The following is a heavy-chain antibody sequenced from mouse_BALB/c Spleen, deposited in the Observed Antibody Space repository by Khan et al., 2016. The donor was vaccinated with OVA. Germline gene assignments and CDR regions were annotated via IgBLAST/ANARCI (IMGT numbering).Heavy chain of an antibody. D-gene: IGHD1-1*01. CDR2: INPSTAYT. Sequence: QVQLKQSGAELVKPGASVKMSCKASGSTFINYWILWVIQRPGQGLEWIGYINPSTAYTEYNPHIKDKATLTADKSSRTAYMQLSSLTSEDSAVYYCARRGLRWDFDYWGQGTTLTVSS. V-gene: IGHV1-7*01. CDR3: ARRGLRWDFDY. CDR1: GSTFINYW. J-gene: IGHJ2*01.